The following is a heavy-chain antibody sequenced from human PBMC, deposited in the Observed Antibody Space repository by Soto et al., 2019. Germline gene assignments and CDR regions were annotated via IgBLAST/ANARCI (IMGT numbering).Heavy chain of an antibody. D-gene: IGHD2-15*01. CDR1: GGTLSSYA. J-gene: IGHJ4*02. V-gene: IGHV1-69*01. CDR2: IIPIFGMA. Sequence: QVQLVQYGAEVKKPGSSVKVSCKASGGTLSSYAIRWMRQAPGQGLEWMGGIIPIFGMANYAQKFQGRVTITADESTSTAFMVLSSLRSEDTAVYYCQYCSGGSCQFEYWGQGTLVTVSS. CDR3: QYCSGGSCQFEY.